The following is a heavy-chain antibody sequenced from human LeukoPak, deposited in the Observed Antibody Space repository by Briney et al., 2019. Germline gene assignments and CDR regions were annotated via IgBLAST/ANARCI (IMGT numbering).Heavy chain of an antibody. J-gene: IGHJ6*02. CDR1: GGSFSGYY. V-gene: IGHV4-34*01. CDR3: ARPLKGSATAGWHYYYYYGMDV. Sequence: PSETLSLTCAVYGGSFSGYYWSWIRQPPGKELEWIGEINHSGSTNYNPSLKSRVTISVDTSKNQFSLKLSSATAADTAVYYCARPLKGSATAGWHYYYYYGMDVWGQGTTVTVSS. D-gene: IGHD2-15*01. CDR2: INHSGST.